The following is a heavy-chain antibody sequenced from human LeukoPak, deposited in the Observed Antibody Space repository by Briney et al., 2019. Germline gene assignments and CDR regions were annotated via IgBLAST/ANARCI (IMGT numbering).Heavy chain of an antibody. J-gene: IGHJ6*02. V-gene: IGHV3-23*01. CDR1: GFTFSSYA. D-gene: IGHD6-6*01. CDR2: ISGSGGST. CDR3: AKEGHIAARPGGRYYYYYGMDV. Sequence: GGSLRLSCAASGFTFSSYAMSWVRQAPGKGLEWVSAISGSGGSTYYADSVKGRFTISRDNSKNTLYLQMNSLRAEDTAVYYRAKEGHIAARPGGRYYYYYGMDVWGQGTTVTVSS.